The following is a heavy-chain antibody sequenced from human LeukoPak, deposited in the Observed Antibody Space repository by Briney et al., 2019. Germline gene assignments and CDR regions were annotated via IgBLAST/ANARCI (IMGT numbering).Heavy chain of an antibody. CDR3: AGRRVLDASFDY. D-gene: IGHD3-16*01. Sequence: GGSLRLSCAASGFTVSNNYMSWVRQAPGKGLEWVSVIYSGDNTYYVGSVKGRFTISRDNSKNTLFLQVNRLRAEDTAVYYCAGRRVLDASFDYWGQGTLVTVPS. CDR2: IYSGDNT. V-gene: IGHV3-66*02. J-gene: IGHJ4*02. CDR1: GFTVSNNY.